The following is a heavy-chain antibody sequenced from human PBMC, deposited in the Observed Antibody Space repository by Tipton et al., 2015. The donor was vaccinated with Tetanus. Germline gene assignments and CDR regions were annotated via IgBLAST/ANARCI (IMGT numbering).Heavy chain of an antibody. Sequence: TLSLTCAVSGGSIRSSNWWSWVRQTPGKGLEWIGEIYHSGTTNYNPSLKSRVTMSVDNSKNQFSLKLNSVTAADTAVYYCARESITIFGVVSIGYWGQGTLVTVSS. D-gene: IGHD3-3*01. CDR1: GGSIRSSNW. CDR2: IYHSGTT. V-gene: IGHV4-4*02. CDR3: ARESITIFGVVSIGY. J-gene: IGHJ4*02.